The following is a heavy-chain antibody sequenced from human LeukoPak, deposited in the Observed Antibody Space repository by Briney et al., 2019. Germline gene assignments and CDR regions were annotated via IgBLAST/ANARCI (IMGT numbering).Heavy chain of an antibody. J-gene: IGHJ4*02. CDR1: GFTVSSNY. CDR3: ARGRLEGLKSSGYYF. D-gene: IGHD3-22*01. Sequence: GGSLRLSCAASGFTVSSNYMNWVRQAPGKGLEWVANIKQDGSEKYYVDSVKGRFTISRDNAKNSLYLQMNSLRDEDTAVYYCARGRLEGLKSSGYYFWGQGTLVTVSS. V-gene: IGHV3-7*01. CDR2: IKQDGSEK.